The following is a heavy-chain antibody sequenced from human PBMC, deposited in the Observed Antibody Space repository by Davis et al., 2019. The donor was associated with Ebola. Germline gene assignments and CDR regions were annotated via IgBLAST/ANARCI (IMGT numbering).Heavy chain of an antibody. CDR3: AKDWGLGIAVAGHSDPHYGMDV. J-gene: IGHJ6*02. CDR1: GFTFSSYG. D-gene: IGHD6-19*01. V-gene: IGHV3-30*18. Sequence: PGGSLRLSCAASGFTFSSYGMHWVRQAPGKGLEWVAVISYDGSNKYYADSVKGRFTISRDNSKNTLYLQMNSLRAEDTAVYYCAKDWGLGIAVAGHSDPHYGMDVWGQGTTVTVSS. CDR2: ISYDGSNK.